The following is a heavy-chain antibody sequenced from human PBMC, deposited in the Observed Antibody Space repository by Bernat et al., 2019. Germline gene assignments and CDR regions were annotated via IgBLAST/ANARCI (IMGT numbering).Heavy chain of an antibody. Sequence: QVQLVESGGGVVQPGRSLRLSCAASGFTFSSYGMHWVRQAPGKGLEWVVVISYDGSNKYYADSVKGRFTISRDNSKNTLYLQMNSLRAEDTAVYYCAKAISTMYYGMDVWGQGTTVTVSS. D-gene: IGHD2-2*01. CDR1: GFTFSSYG. CDR2: ISYDGSNK. V-gene: IGHV3-30*18. J-gene: IGHJ6*02. CDR3: AKAISTMYYGMDV.